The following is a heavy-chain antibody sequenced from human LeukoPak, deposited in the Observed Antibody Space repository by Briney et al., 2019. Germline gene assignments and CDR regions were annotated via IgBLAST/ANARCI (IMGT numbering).Heavy chain of an antibody. Sequence: GRSLRLSCAASGFTFSTFAMNWVRQAPGKGLEWVAIISYDGNNKYYADPVKGRFTISRDNSKNTLYLQMNSLRPEDTAVYYCAKDRGEHYFDYWGQGALVTVSS. J-gene: IGHJ4*02. CDR1: GFTFSTFA. CDR2: ISYDGNNK. D-gene: IGHD1-1*01. CDR3: AKDRGEHYFDY. V-gene: IGHV3-30-3*01.